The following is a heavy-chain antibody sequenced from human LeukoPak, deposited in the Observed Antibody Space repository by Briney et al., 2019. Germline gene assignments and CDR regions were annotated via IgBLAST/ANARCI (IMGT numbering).Heavy chain of an antibody. V-gene: IGHV4-4*07. J-gene: IGHJ5*02. CDR1: GGSISSYY. Sequence: SETLSLTCTVSGGSISSYYWSWIRQPAGKGLEWIGRIYTSGSTNYNPSLKSQVTMSVDTSKNQFSLKLSSVTAADTAVYYCARVTFGGPSRGFDPWGQGTLVTVSS. CDR3: ARVTFGGPSRGFDP. D-gene: IGHD3-16*01. CDR2: IYTSGST.